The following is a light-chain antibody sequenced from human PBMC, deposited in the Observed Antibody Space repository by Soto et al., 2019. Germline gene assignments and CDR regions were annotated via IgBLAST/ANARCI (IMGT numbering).Light chain of an antibody. CDR2: GAS. Sequence: DIQMTQSPSSLSAYLGERVTITCRASQGISNYLAWYQQKPGRLTKLLLFGASTLQSGVPARFSGSGSGTLFTLTINGLLPEDVATYFCQKYDRAPCTFGPGTKVDFK. CDR1: QGISNY. CDR3: QKYDRAPCT. J-gene: IGKJ3*01. V-gene: IGKV1-27*01.